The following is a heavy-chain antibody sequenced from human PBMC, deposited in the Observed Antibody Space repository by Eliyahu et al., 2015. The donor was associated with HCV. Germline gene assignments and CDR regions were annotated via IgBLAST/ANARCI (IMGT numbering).Heavy chain of an antibody. J-gene: IGHJ3*02. Sequence: QVQLQESGPELVKPSQTLSLTCXVSGGSISSGVNYWSWIRQDPGRGVEWIGHIWHSXRTSYNPSLKSRVTISVDTSENQFSLKLYSVTAADTAVYYCARDLVNSGRPSAFDIWGQGTIVTVSS. CDR3: ARDLVNSGRPSAFDI. CDR1: GGSISSGVNY. V-gene: IGHV4-31*03. D-gene: IGHD1-26*01. CDR2: IWHSXRT.